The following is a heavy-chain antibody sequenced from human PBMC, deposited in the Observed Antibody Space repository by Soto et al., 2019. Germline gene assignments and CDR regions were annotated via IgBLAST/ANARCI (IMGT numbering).Heavy chain of an antibody. V-gene: IGHV1-8*01. CDR2: MNPNSGNT. CDR3: ARDKGYGAFDI. J-gene: IGHJ3*02. CDR1: GYTFTSYD. D-gene: IGHD5-12*01. Sequence: ASVKVACKASGYTFTSYDSSWVRQATGQGLEWMGWMNPNSGNTGYAQKSQGRVTMTRDTSTSTVYMELSSLRSEDTAVYYCARDKGYGAFDIWGQGTMVTVSS.